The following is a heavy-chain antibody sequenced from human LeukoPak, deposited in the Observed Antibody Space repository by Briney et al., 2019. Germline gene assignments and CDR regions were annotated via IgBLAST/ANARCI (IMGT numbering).Heavy chain of an antibody. D-gene: IGHD1-26*01. CDR2: ISYDGSNK. CDR1: GFTFSSYG. CDR3: ARDRGATFVFDY. Sequence: GGSLRLSCAASGFTFSSYGMHWVRQAPGKGLEWVAVISYDGSNKYYADSVKGRFTISRDNSKNTLYLQMNSLRAEDTAVYYCARDRGATFVFDYWGQGTLVTVSS. J-gene: IGHJ4*02. V-gene: IGHV3-30*19.